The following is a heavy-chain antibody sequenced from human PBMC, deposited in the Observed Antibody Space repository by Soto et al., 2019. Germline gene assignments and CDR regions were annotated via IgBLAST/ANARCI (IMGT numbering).Heavy chain of an antibody. V-gene: IGHV3-23*01. J-gene: IGHJ4*02. CDR2: IAGGGGST. CDR1: GFTFHNYG. D-gene: IGHD6-6*01. CDR3: TKNLWQGGWQPVE. Sequence: EVQLLESGGGFVQPGGSLRLSCVASGFTFHNYGMTWVRQAPGKGLEWVSVIAGGGGSTQYADSLKGRFTISRENSKRTLYLKLNSLGDEDTAVYYFTKNLWQGGWQPVEWGQGTLVTVSS.